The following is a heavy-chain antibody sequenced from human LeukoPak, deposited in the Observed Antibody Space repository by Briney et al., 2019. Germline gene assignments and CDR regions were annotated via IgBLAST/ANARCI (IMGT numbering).Heavy chain of an antibody. D-gene: IGHD3-22*01. CDR3: AKDLTGAYYYDSSGYY. Sequence: GGSLRLSCAASGFTFSSYAMSWVRQAPGKGLEWVSAISGSGGSTYYADSVKGRFTISRDNSKNTLYLQMNSLRAEDTAVYYCAKDLTGAYYYDSSGYYWGQGTLVTVSS. V-gene: IGHV3-23*01. CDR1: GFTFSSYA. J-gene: IGHJ4*02. CDR2: ISGSGGST.